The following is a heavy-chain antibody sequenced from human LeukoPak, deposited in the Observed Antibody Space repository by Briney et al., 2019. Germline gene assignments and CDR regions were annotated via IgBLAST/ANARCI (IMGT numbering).Heavy chain of an antibody. CDR1: GFTFSSYA. D-gene: IGHD3-10*01. J-gene: IGHJ6*02. Sequence: GGSLRLSCAASGFTFSSYAMSWVRQAPGKGLEWVSAISGSGGSTYYADSVKGRFTISRDNSKNTLSLQMNSLRAEDTAVYYCARGQSGTPHYYYGMDVWGQGTTVTVSS. CDR2: ISGSGGST. CDR3: ARGQSGTPHYYYGMDV. V-gene: IGHV3-23*01.